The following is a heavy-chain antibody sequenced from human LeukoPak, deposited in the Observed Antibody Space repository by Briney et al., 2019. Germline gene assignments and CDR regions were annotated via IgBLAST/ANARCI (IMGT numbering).Heavy chain of an antibody. CDR1: GGSIISNHHY. D-gene: IGHD5-12*01. Sequence: SETLSLTCTVSGGSIISNHHYWGWVRQPPGKGLEWIANVLYTGVTYYTPSLKSRVTISVDTSRNQFSLKLSSVTAADTAIYYCASWRGTRGYDYAFDSWGQGTLVTVSS. V-gene: IGHV4-39*07. J-gene: IGHJ4*02. CDR3: ASWRGTRGYDYAFDS. CDR2: VLYTGVT.